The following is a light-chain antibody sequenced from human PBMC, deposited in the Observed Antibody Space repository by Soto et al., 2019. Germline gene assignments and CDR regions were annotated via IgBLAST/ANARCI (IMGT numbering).Light chain of an antibody. CDR3: SSYTSDITWV. CDR1: SSDVGGYNY. CDR2: QVT. V-gene: IGLV2-14*01. J-gene: IGLJ3*02. Sequence: QSAPTQPASVSGSPGQSITISCTGTSSDVGGYNYVSWYQQYPGKAPKLVFSQVTNRPSGVSNRFSGSKSGNTASLTISGLQAEDEADYYCSSYTSDITWVFGGGTKVTVL.